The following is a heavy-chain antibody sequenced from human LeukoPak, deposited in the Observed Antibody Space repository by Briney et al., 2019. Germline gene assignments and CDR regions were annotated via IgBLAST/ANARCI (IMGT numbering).Heavy chain of an antibody. Sequence: PGGSLRLSCAAPGFTFSSYGMHWVRQAPGKGLEWVAFIRYDGSNKYYADSVKGRFTISRDNSKNTLYLQMNSLRAEDTAVYYCAKDRESSSSRRGYYYYYYMDVWGKGTTVTVSS. J-gene: IGHJ6*03. CDR1: GFTFSSYG. CDR3: AKDRESSSSRRGYYYYYYMDV. CDR2: IRYDGSNK. V-gene: IGHV3-30*02. D-gene: IGHD6-6*01.